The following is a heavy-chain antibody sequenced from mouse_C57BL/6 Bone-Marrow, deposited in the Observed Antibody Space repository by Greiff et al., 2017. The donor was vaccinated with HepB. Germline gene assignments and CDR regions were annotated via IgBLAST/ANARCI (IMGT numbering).Heavy chain of an antibody. CDR2: ISSGGDYI. Sequence: EVHLVESGEGLVKPGGSLKLSCAASGFTFSSYAMSWVRQTPEKRLEWVAYISSGGDYIYYADTVKGRFTISRDNARNTLYLQMSSLKSEDTALYYCAGHKGDDSNYGDYWGQGTTLTVSS. V-gene: IGHV5S21*01. CDR3: AGHKGDDSNYGDY. D-gene: IGHD2-5*01. J-gene: IGHJ2*01. CDR1: GFTFSSYA.